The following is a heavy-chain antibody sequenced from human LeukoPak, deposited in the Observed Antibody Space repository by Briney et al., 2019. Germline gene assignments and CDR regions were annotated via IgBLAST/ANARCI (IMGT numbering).Heavy chain of an antibody. J-gene: IGHJ6*02. CDR1: GGSISSYY. V-gene: IGHV4-59*12. Sequence: NTSETLSLTCTVSGGSISSYYWSWIRQPPGKGLGWIGYIYYSGSTNYNPSLKSRVTISVDKSKNQFSLKLSSVTAADTAVYYCARGSVGPRLDVWGQGTTVTVSS. CDR3: ARGSVGPRLDV. CDR2: IYYSGST.